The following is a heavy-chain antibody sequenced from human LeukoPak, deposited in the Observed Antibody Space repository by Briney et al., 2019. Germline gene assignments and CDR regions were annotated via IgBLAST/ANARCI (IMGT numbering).Heavy chain of an antibody. CDR2: ISTSSIYI. CDR3: ARDGLAAATLHWNFDL. J-gene: IGHJ2*01. Sequence: GGSLRLSCAASGFTFTTYWMTWVRQAPGKGLEWVSSISTSSIYIYYADSVKGRFTISRDNAKNSLYLQMNSLRAEDTAVYYCARDGLAAATLHWNFDLWGRGTLVTVSS. CDR1: GFTFTTYW. V-gene: IGHV3-21*01. D-gene: IGHD2-15*01.